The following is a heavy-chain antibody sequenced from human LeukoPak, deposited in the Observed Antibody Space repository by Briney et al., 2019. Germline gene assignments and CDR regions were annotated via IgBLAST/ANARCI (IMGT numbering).Heavy chain of an antibody. Sequence: PSETLSLTCAVYGGSFSGYYWSWIRQPPGKGLEWIGEINHSGSTNYNPSLKSRVTISVDTSKNQFSLKLSSVTAADTAVYYCVRAPYGRQLLRKAKWFDPWGQGTLVTVSS. D-gene: IGHD2-2*01. CDR3: VRAPYGRQLLRKAKWFDP. J-gene: IGHJ5*02. CDR1: GGSFSGYY. CDR2: INHSGST. V-gene: IGHV4-34*01.